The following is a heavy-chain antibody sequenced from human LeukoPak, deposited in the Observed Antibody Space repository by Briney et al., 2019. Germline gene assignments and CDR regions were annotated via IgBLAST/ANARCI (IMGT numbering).Heavy chain of an antibody. Sequence: GGSLRLSCAASGFTFSSYSMNWVRQAPGKGLEWVSVIYSGGSTYYADSVKGRFTISRDNSKNTLYLQMNSLRAEDTAVYYCARDLITYYYGSGSLDYWGQGTLVTVSS. CDR1: GFTFSSYS. J-gene: IGHJ4*02. CDR2: IYSGGST. D-gene: IGHD3-10*01. CDR3: ARDLITYYYGSGSLDY. V-gene: IGHV3-66*01.